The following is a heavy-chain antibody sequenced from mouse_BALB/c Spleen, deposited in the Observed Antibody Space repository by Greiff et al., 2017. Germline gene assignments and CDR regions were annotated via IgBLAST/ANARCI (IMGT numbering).Heavy chain of an antibody. V-gene: IGHV1S34*01. Sequence: LVKTGASVKISCKASGYSFTGYYMHWVKQSHGKSLEWIGYISCYNGATSYNQKFKGKATFTVDTSSSTAYMQFNSLTSEDSAVYYCARSSPTPVPAGGYFDYWVQRTTLTVSS. CDR2: ISCYNGAT. CDR1: GYSFTGYY. J-gene: IGHJ2*01. D-gene: IGHD3-1*01. CDR3: ARSSPTPVPAGGYFDY.